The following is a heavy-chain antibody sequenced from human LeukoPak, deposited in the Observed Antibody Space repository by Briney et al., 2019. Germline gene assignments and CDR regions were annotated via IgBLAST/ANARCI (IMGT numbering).Heavy chain of an antibody. Sequence: SVKVSCKASGDTLSSHAISWVRQAPGQGLEWMGGIFPIFGTSNYAQRFQGRVTITADESTSTAYMELRSLRSDDTALYYCARAISTASSLFAYWGQGTLVTVSS. J-gene: IGHJ4*02. D-gene: IGHD2-8*02. CDR1: GDTLSSHA. CDR2: IFPIFGTS. V-gene: IGHV1-69*01. CDR3: ARAISTASSLFAY.